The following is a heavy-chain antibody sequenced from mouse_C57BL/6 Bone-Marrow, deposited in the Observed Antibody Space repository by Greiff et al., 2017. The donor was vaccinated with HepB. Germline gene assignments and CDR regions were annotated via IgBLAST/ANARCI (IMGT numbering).Heavy chain of an antibody. J-gene: IGHJ3*01. D-gene: IGHD3-2*02. V-gene: IGHV1-76*01. CDR2: IYPGSGNT. CDR3: AKASRQLRLPFAY. Sequence: VQLQQSGAELVRPGASVKLSCKASGYTFTDYYINWVKQRPGQGLEWIARIYPGSGNTYYNEKFKGKATLTAEKSSSTAYMQLSSLTSEDSAVYFCAKASRQLRLPFAYWGQGTLVTVSA. CDR1: GYTFTDYY.